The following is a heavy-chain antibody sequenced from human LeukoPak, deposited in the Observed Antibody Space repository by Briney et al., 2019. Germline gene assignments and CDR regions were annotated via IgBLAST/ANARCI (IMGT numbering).Heavy chain of an antibody. CDR1: GFTFSSYW. Sequence: GGSLRLSCAASGFTFSSYWVSWVRQAPGKGLEWVANIKQDGSEKYYVDSVKGRFTISRDNAKNSLYLQMNSLRAEDTAVYYCARDLRGDTNNWLDPWGQGTLVTVSS. J-gene: IGHJ5*02. D-gene: IGHD3-10*01. V-gene: IGHV3-7*03. CDR2: IKQDGSEK. CDR3: ARDLRGDTNNWLDP.